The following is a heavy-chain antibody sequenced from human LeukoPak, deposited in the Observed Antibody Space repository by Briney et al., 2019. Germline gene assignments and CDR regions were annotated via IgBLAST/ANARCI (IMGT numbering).Heavy chain of an antibody. CDR2: IYTSGST. Sequence: SETLSLTCTDSGGSISSYYWSWIRQPAGKGLEWIGRIYTSGSTNYNPSLKSRVTMSVDTSKNQFSLKLSSVTAADTAVYYCARILRTPNYYDSSGYAFDIWGQGTMVTVSS. CDR3: ARILRTPNYYDSSGYAFDI. CDR1: GGSISSYY. V-gene: IGHV4-4*07. D-gene: IGHD3-22*01. J-gene: IGHJ3*02.